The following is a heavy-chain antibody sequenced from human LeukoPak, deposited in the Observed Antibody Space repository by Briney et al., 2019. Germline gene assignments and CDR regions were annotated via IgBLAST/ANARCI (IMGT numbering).Heavy chain of an antibody. Sequence: GGSLRLSCAASGFTFSSYGMHWVRQAPGKGLEWVAVIWYDGSNKYYADSVKGRFTISRDNSKNTLYLQMNSLRAGDTAVYYCARDPLDADYGDYAYYFDYWGQGTLVTVSS. CDR1: GFTFSSYG. J-gene: IGHJ4*02. D-gene: IGHD4-17*01. CDR2: IWYDGSNK. CDR3: ARDPLDADYGDYAYYFDY. V-gene: IGHV3-33*01.